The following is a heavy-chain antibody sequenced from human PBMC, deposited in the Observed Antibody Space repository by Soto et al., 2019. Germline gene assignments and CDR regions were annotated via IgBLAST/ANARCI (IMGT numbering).Heavy chain of an antibody. CDR3: AREYSSSTPLLDY. D-gene: IGHD6-13*01. J-gene: IGHJ4*02. Sequence: QVQLVQSGGEVKKPGASVKVSCKPSGYTFTDYAMHWVRQAPGQRLEWMAWVNGGNGNTKYSQKFQGRVTITRDTXXXXAYMELSSLRSEDTAMYYCAREYSSSTPLLDYWGQGTLVTVSS. V-gene: IGHV1-3*01. CDR2: VNGGNGNT. CDR1: GYTFTDYA.